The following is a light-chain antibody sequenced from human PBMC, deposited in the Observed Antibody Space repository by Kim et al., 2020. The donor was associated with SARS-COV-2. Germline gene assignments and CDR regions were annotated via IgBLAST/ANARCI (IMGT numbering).Light chain of an antibody. Sequence: PGGTVTLTCGSSTGAVSSGHYPYWFQQKPGQAPKTLIYDVSSKHSWTPARFSGSLLGGKAALTLSGAQPEDEAEYYCLLSYSGGQVFGGGAQLTVL. CDR3: LLSYSGGQV. CDR2: DVS. CDR1: TGAVSSGHY. V-gene: IGLV7-46*01. J-gene: IGLJ2*01.